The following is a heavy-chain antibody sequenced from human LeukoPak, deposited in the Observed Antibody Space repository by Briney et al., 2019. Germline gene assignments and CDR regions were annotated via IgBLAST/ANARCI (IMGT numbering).Heavy chain of an antibody. D-gene: IGHD6-13*01. CDR2: INPSGGST. CDR3: ARDSAIAAIGRVGDY. CDR1: GYTFTSYY. V-gene: IGHV1-46*01. Sequence: ASVKVSCKASGYTFTSYYMHWVRQAPGQGLEWMGIINPSGGSTSYAQKFQGRVTMTRDMSINTAYMELSSLRSDDTAVYYCARDSAIAAIGRVGDYWGQGTRVTVSS. J-gene: IGHJ4*02.